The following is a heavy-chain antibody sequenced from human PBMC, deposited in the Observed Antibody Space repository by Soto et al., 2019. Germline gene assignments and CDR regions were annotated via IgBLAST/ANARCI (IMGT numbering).Heavy chain of an antibody. J-gene: IGHJ4*02. V-gene: IGHV3-23*01. CDR2: LSDSGGSI. D-gene: IGHD3-9*01. Sequence: PGGSLRLSCTASGFTFSRHAMTWVRQAPGKGLEWVSGLSDSGGSIYYADSVKGRFTISRDNSMNTLYLQMNTLRAEDTAVYYCARGHPRGRYFDWLIFPLGYWGRGAQVTVSP. CDR3: ARGHPRGRYFDWLIFPLGY. CDR1: GFTFSRHA.